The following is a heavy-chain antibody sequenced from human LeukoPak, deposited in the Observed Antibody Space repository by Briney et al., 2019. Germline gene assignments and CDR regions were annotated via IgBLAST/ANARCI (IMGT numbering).Heavy chain of an antibody. D-gene: IGHD2-21*01. CDR2: INFSGSVR. J-gene: IGHJ3*02. CDR1: GITLSDYY. CDR3: TSLHYYAFAI. V-gene: IGHV3-11*01. Sequence: GESLRLSCAASGITLSDYYMNWIRQAPGKGLEWVSHINFSGSVRSYADSVKGRFTISRDNAKNSMSLEMNSLRAEDTAVYYCTSLHYYAFAIWGQGTMVTVSS.